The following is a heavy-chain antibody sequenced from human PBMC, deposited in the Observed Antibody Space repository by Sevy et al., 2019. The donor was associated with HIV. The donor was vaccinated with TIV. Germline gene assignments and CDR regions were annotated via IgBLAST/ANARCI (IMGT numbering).Heavy chain of an antibody. Sequence: GGYLRLSCVASGFIFRDRYMSWIRQAPGKGLEWLSFIGSRSREIKYADSVKGRFTVSRDNAKNSLYLQMNSLRAEDTAVYYCAGDFMPVASSGTGALGVWGQGTAVTVSS. CDR1: GFIFRDRY. CDR2: IGSRSREI. D-gene: IGHD6-13*01. J-gene: IGHJ6*02. V-gene: IGHV3-11*05. CDR3: AGDFMPVASSGTGALGV.